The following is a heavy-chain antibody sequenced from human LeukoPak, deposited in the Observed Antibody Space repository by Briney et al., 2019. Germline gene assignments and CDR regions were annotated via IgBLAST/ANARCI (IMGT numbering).Heavy chain of an antibody. D-gene: IGHD3-22*01. Sequence: PSETLSLTCAVYGGSFSGYFWTYVRQPPGKGLEVSGEINHRGSTNYNPSLKSRVTISVDTSKNEFSLRLSSVTAADTAVYYCARGSVYYGDSSAYFDYWGQGTLVTVSS. CDR3: ARGSVYYGDSSAYFDY. J-gene: IGHJ4*02. V-gene: IGHV4-34*01. CDR2: INHRGST. CDR1: GGSFSGYF.